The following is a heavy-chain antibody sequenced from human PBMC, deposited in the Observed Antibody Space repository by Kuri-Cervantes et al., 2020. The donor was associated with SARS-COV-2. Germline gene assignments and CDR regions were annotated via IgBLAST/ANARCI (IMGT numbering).Heavy chain of an antibody. D-gene: IGHD6-19*01. Sequence: SETLSLTCTVSGGSISSYYWSWIRQPPGKGLEWIWYIYYSGSTNYNPSLKSRVTISVDTSKNQFSLKLSSVTAADTAVYYCARQGSSGWYLGYWGQGTLVTVSS. CDR1: GGSISSYY. CDR3: ARQGSSGWYLGY. CDR2: IYYSGST. V-gene: IGHV4-59*08. J-gene: IGHJ4*02.